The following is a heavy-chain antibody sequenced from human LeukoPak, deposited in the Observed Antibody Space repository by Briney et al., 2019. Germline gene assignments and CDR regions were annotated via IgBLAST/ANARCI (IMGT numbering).Heavy chain of an antibody. J-gene: IGHJ6*02. V-gene: IGHV3-23*01. CDR1: GFTFTSYW. D-gene: IGHD2-21*02. CDR2: ISGSGGST. CDR3: ARSYCGGDCFTMTYGMDV. Sequence: GGSLRPSCVASGFTFTSYWMPWVRQVPGKGLVWVSAISGSGGSTYYADSVKGRFTISRDNSKNTLYLQMNSLRAEDTAVYYCARSYCGGDCFTMTYGMDVWGQGTTVTVSS.